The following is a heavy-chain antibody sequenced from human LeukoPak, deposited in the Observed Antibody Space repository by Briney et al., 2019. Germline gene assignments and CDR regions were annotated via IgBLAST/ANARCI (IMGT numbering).Heavy chain of an antibody. CDR2: ISYDGSNK. CDR3: ARANDNYYYYYMDV. Sequence: GRSLRLSCAASGFTFSSYGMHWVRQAPGKGLEWVAVISYDGSNKYYADSVKGRFTISRDNSKNTLYLQMNSLRAEDTAVYYCARANDNYYYYYMDVWGKGTTVTISS. D-gene: IGHD3-9*01. J-gene: IGHJ6*03. CDR1: GFTFSSYG. V-gene: IGHV3-30*03.